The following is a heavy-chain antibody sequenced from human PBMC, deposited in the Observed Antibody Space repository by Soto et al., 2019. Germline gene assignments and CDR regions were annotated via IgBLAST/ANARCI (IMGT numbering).Heavy chain of an antibody. J-gene: IGHJ4*02. D-gene: IGHD4-17*01. CDR1: GFTFSSYA. CDR3: ARVVRLHYFDY. CDR2: ISYDGSNK. V-gene: IGHV3-30-3*01. Sequence: QVQLVESGGGVVQPGRSLRLSCAASGFTFSSYAMHWVRQAPGKGLEWVAVISYDGSNKYYADSVKGRFTISRDNSKNTLFLQMNSLRAEDTAVYYCARVVRLHYFDYWGQGTLVTVSS.